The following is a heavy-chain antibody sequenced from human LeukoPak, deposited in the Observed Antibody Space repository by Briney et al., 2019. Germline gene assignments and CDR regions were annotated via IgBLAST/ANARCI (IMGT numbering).Heavy chain of an antibody. Sequence: GGSLRLSCAASGFTFTSYWMHWARQAPGKGLVWVSRINSDGSTTNYADSVKGRFTISRDNAKNTLYLQMNSLRGEDTAVYYCAKAWGTPHDFWSQGTLVTVSS. J-gene: IGHJ4*02. CDR3: AKAWGTPHDF. D-gene: IGHD3-3*01. CDR2: INSDGSTT. V-gene: IGHV3-74*01. CDR1: GFTFTSYW.